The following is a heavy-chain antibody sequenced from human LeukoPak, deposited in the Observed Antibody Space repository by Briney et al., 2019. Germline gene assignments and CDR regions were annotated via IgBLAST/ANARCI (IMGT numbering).Heavy chain of an antibody. CDR3: ASSSGGSYGGAFDY. V-gene: IGHV4-59*01. Sequence: SETLSLTCTVSGGSISSYYWSWIRQPPGKGLEWIGYIYYSGSTNYNPSLKSRVTISVDTSKNQFSLKLSSVTAADTAVYYCASSSGGSYGGAFDYWGQATLVTVSS. J-gene: IGHJ4*02. CDR1: GGSISSYY. D-gene: IGHD1-26*01. CDR2: IYYSGST.